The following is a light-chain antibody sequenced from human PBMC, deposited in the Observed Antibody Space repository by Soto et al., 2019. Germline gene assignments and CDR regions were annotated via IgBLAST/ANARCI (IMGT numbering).Light chain of an antibody. CDR2: EAS. CDR3: QQRYNWPPCT. J-gene: IGKJ2*02. V-gene: IGKV3-11*01. Sequence: EVVLTQSPATLSLSPGERATLSCRASQSISNSLAWYQQKPGQAPRLLIYEASNRATGIPARFSGTGSGTDFTLTISSLEPEDFAVYYCQQRYNWPPCTFGQGTKVDIX. CDR1: QSISNS.